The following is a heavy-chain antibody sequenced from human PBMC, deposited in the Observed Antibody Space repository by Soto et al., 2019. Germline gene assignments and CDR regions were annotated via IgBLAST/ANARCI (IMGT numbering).Heavy chain of an antibody. J-gene: IGHJ4*02. V-gene: IGHV4-59*01. D-gene: IGHD1-1*01. CDR2: IYYSGST. CDR3: ARVRTGTSPFDY. CDR1: GGSISIYY. Sequence: SETLSLTCSVSGGSISIYYWSWIRQPPGKGLEWIGHIYYSGSTNYNPSLKSRVAISVDTSRNQFSLTLSSVTAADTAMYYCARVRTGTSPFDYWGQGTLVTVSS.